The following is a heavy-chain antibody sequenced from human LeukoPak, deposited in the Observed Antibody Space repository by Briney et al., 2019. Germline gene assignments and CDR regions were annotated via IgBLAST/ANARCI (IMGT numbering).Heavy chain of an antibody. CDR3: ARRYIRFLEWLPELFDY. Sequence: PSETLSLTCTVSGASISSGSYYWGWIRQPPGKGLEWIASIYYRGSTYDNPSLKSRVTISVDTSKNQFSLKLSSVTAADTAVYYCARRYIRFLEWLPELFDYWGQGTLVTVSS. CDR1: GASISSGSYY. D-gene: IGHD3-3*01. V-gene: IGHV4-39*01. CDR2: IYYRGST. J-gene: IGHJ4*02.